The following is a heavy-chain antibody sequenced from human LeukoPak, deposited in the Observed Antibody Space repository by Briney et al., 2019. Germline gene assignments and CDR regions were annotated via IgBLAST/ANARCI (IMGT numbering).Heavy chain of an antibody. D-gene: IGHD3-10*01. Sequence: GGSLRLSCAASGFTFSSYEMNWVRQAPGKGLEWVSYISSSGSTIYYADSVKGRFTISRDNAKNSLYLQMNSLRPEDTAVYYCARVTGGSGSYWVYDFDYWGQGTLVTVSS. V-gene: IGHV3-48*03. CDR1: GFTFSSYE. CDR2: ISSSGSTI. J-gene: IGHJ4*02. CDR3: ARVTGGSGSYWVYDFDY.